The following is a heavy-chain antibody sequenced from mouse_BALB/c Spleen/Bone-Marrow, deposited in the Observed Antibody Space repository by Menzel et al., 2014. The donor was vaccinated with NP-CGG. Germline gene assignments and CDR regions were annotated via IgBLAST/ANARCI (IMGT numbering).Heavy chain of an antibody. Sequence: VQLQQPGAELVKPGASVKLSCTASGFNIKDTYMHWVKQRPEQGLEWIGRIDPASGNTKYDPKFQGKATITADTSSNTAYLQLSSLTSEDTAVYYCARGGSSYGWYFDVWGAGTTVTVSS. CDR1: GFNIKDTY. D-gene: IGHD1-1*01. CDR3: ARGGSSYGWYFDV. CDR2: IDPASGNT. V-gene: IGHV14-3*02. J-gene: IGHJ1*01.